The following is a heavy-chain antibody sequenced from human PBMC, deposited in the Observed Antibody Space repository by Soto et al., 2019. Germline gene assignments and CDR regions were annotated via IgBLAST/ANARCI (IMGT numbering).Heavy chain of an antibody. V-gene: IGHV4-61*01. D-gene: IGHD3-22*01. CDR1: GGAVSSGTYY. CDR3: ARNMYYYDSSGYSKEYYFDY. Sequence: SETLSLTCTVSGGAVSSGTYYWSWIRRPPGKGLEWIGYIYYSGATNYNPSLKSRVTISVDTSKNQFSLKLNSVTAADTAVYYCARNMYYYDSSGYSKEYYFDYWGPGTLVTVSS. CDR2: IYYSGAT. J-gene: IGHJ4*02.